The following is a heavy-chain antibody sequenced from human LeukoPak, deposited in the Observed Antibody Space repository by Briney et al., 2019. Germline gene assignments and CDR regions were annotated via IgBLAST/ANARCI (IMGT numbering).Heavy chain of an antibody. CDR1: GGSFSGYY. V-gene: IGHV4-34*01. CDR3: ARAPLLMYSSSWYPYVDY. CDR2: INHSGST. Sequence: SETLSLTCAVYGGSFSGYYWSWIRQPPGKGLEWIGEINHSGSTNYNPSLKSRVTISVATSKNQFSLKLRSVTTADTAVYYCARAPLLMYSSSWYPYVDYWGQGTLVTVSS. J-gene: IGHJ4*02. D-gene: IGHD6-13*01.